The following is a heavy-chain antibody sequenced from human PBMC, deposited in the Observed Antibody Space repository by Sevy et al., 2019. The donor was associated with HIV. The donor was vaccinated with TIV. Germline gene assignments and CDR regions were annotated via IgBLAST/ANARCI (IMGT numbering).Heavy chain of an antibody. Sequence: SETLSLTCTVSGGSITSLYWNWIREPPGKGLEWIANIYYNGHINYNPSLKSRVTLSLDTSKNQFSLRLSSVTATDTAMYYCAGENAWGRGYSWGQGTLVTVSS. CDR3: AGENAWGRGYS. CDR2: IYYNGHI. D-gene: IGHD1-26*01. CDR1: GGSITSLY. V-gene: IGHV4-59*08. J-gene: IGHJ4*02.